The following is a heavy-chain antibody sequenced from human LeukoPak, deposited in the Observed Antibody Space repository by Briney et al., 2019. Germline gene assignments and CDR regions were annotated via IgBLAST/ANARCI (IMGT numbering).Heavy chain of an antibody. J-gene: IGHJ4*02. Sequence: SETLSLTCAIYGGSFSGYYWSWIRQPPGKGLEWIGEINHSGSTNYNPSLKSRVTISLDTSKSQFSLKVRYVTAADTAVYYCARGLNDSWTGENYWGQGTLVTVSS. CDR3: ARGLNDSWTGENY. D-gene: IGHD3-3*01. CDR1: GGSFSGYY. CDR2: INHSGST. V-gene: IGHV4-34*01.